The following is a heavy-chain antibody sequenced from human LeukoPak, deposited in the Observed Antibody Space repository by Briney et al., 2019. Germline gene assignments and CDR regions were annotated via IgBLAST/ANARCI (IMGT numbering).Heavy chain of an antibody. V-gene: IGHV4-34*01. Sequence: SETLSLTCAVYGCSFNGYYWSWLRQPPGKGLEGIGEINHSGSTNYNPSLKSRVTISVDTSKNQFSLKLSSVTAADTAVYYCARARYYDFWSGYYSSSRYGMDVWGQGTTVTVSS. CDR3: ARARYYDFWSGYYSSSRYGMDV. J-gene: IGHJ6*02. CDR2: INHSGST. CDR1: GCSFNGYY. D-gene: IGHD3-3*01.